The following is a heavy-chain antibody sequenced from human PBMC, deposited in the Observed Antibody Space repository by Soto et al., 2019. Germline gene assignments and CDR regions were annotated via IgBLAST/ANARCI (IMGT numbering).Heavy chain of an antibody. CDR3: ARVRVRSGHYFDY. D-gene: IGHD6-25*01. J-gene: IGHJ4*02. Sequence: ASVKVSCKASGYTFTSYDINWVRQATGQGLEWMGWMNPNSGNTGYAQKFQGRVTMTRNTSISTAYMEMSSLRSEDTAVYYCARVRVRSGHYFDYWGQGTLVTVSS. CDR2: MNPNSGNT. V-gene: IGHV1-8*01. CDR1: GYTFTSYD.